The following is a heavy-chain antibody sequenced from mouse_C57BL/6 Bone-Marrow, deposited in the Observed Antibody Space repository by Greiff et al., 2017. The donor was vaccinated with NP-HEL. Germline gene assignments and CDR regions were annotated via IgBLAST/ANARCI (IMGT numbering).Heavy chain of an antibody. Sequence: EVKLVESGGGLVKPGGSLKLSCAASGFTFSSYAMSWVRQTPEKRLEWVATISDGGSYTYYPDNVKGRFTISRANATNNLYLQMSHLKSEDTAMYYCARDRNGYYAYWYFDVWGKGTTVTVSS. CDR3: ARDRNGYYAYWYFDV. D-gene: IGHD2-3*01. V-gene: IGHV5-4*01. CDR1: GFTFSSYA. J-gene: IGHJ1*03. CDR2: ISDGGSYT.